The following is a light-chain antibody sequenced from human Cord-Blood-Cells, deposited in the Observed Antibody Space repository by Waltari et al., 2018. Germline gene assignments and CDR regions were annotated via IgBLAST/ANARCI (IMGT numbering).Light chain of an antibody. Sequence: DIQMTQSPSTLSAAAADRVTITCRASQSISSWLAWYQQKPGKAPKLLIYKASSLESGVPSRFSGSGSGTEFTLTISSLQPDDFATYYCQQYNSSPYTFGQGTKLEIK. CDR2: KAS. CDR3: QQYNSSPYT. CDR1: QSISSW. J-gene: IGKJ2*01. V-gene: IGKV1-5*03.